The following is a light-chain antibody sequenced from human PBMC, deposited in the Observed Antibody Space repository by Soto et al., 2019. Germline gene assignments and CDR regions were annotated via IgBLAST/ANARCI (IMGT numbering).Light chain of an antibody. V-gene: IGKV3-15*01. CDR1: QSVGSN. J-gene: IGKJ1*01. Sequence: DIVMTQSPAPLSVSPGEGATLSCRASQSVGSNLAWYQQKPAQAPRRLIYGVSTRATGTPARFSGSGSGTEFTLTISSVQSEDFAVYYCQQYNNWLQTFGQGTKVEIK. CDR3: QQYNNWLQT. CDR2: GVS.